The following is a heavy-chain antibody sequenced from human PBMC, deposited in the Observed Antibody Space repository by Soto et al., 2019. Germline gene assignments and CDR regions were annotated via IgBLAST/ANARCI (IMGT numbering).Heavy chain of an antibody. Sequence: SETLSLTCTVSGGSISSHYWGWVRQAPGKGLEWIGHIYYRGSTTYNPSLRSRSTISVDTSNNQFSLKLNSVTTADTAVYYCARDGREASGMDVWGQGTKVTVSS. CDR3: ARDGREASGMDV. D-gene: IGHD1-26*01. V-gene: IGHV4-59*11. J-gene: IGHJ6*02. CDR1: GGSISSHY. CDR2: IYYRGST.